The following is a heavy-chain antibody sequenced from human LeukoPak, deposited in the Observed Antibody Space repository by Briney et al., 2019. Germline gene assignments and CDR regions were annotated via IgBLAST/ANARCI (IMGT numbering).Heavy chain of an antibody. CDR2: IIPIFGTA. Sequence: ASVKVSCKASGGTFSSYAISWVRQAPGQGLEWMGGIIPIFGTANYAQKFQGRVTITADESTSTAYMELSSLRSEDTAVYYCARKDFDWLFTLDYWGQGTLVTVSS. D-gene: IGHD3-9*01. J-gene: IGHJ4*02. CDR3: ARKDFDWLFTLDY. CDR1: GGTFSSYA. V-gene: IGHV1-69*01.